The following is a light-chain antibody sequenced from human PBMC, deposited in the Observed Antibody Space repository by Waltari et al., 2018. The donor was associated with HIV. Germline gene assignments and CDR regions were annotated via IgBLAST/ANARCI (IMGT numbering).Light chain of an antibody. J-gene: IGLJ2*01. Sequence: QSALTQPASVSGSPGQSITISCTGTSSDVGGYNYVYWYQQHPGKATKLMIYEVSNRPSGVSNRFSGSKSGNTASLTISGLQAEDEADYYCSSYTSSIFWVFGGGTKLTVL. CDR1: SSDVGGYNY. V-gene: IGLV2-14*01. CDR3: SSYTSSIFWV. CDR2: EVS.